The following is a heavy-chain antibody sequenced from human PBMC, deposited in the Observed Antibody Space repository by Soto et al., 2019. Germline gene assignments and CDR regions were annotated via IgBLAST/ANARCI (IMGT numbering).Heavy chain of an antibody. CDR2: IRSKAYGGTT. Sequence: GGSLRLSCTASGFTFGDYAMSWFRQAPGKGLEWVGFIRSKAYGGTTEYAASVKGRFTISSDDSNSIDYMQMHSLKTEDTAVYYCTRVMVEAAAGPYYYHGMDVWGQGTTVTVSS. CDR1: GFTFGDYA. V-gene: IGHV3-49*03. J-gene: IGHJ6*02. CDR3: TRVMVEAAAGPYYYHGMDV. D-gene: IGHD6-13*01.